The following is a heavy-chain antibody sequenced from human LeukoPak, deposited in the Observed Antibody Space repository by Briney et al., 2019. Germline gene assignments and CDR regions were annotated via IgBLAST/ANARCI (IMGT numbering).Heavy chain of an antibody. CDR1: GFTFSSYG. Sequence: GGSLRLSCAASGFTFSSYGMHWVRQAPGKGLEWVAVISYDGSNKYYADSVKGRFTISRDNPKNTLYLQMNSLRAEDTAVYYCAKALLDYWDQGTLVTVSS. J-gene: IGHJ4*02. V-gene: IGHV3-30*18. CDR3: AKALLDY. CDR2: ISYDGSNK.